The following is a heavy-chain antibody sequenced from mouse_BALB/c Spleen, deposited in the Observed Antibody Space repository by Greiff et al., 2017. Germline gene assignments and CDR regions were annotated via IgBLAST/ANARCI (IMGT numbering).Heavy chain of an antibody. CDR2: IYPGDGST. J-gene: IGHJ3*01. Sequence: QVQLQQSGPELVKPGASVKMSCKASGYTFTSYYIHWVKQRPGQGLEWIGWIYPGDGSTKYNEKFKGKTTLTADKSSSTAYMLLSSLTSEDSAIYFCAGDYYGTLAYWGQGTLVTVSA. CDR3: AGDYYGTLAY. CDR1: GYTFTSYY. V-gene: IGHV1S56*01. D-gene: IGHD1-1*01.